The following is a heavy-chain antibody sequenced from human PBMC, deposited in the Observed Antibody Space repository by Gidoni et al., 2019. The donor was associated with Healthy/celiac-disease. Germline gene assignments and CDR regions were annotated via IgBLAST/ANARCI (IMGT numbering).Heavy chain of an antibody. J-gene: IGHJ4*02. D-gene: IGHD3-22*01. CDR1: GGSFSGYY. V-gene: IGHV4-34*01. Sequence: QVQLQQWGAGLLKPSETLSLTCAGYGGSFSGYYWSWIRQPPGQGREWIGEINQRGSTNNNPSLKSPVTISVDTSKNQFALKLSSVTAADTAVYYCARGTYYDSSGYYRPGAHYFDYWGQGTLVTVSS. CDR2: INQRGST. CDR3: ARGTYYDSSGYYRPGAHYFDY.